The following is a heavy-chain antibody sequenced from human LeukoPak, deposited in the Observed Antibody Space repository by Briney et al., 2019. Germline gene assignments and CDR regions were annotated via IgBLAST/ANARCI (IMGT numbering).Heavy chain of an antibody. CDR1: GFTFTAYA. D-gene: IGHD3-22*01. CDR3: AKHKVATKVKDY. CDR2: ISGSAYYT. J-gene: IGHJ4*02. Sequence: GGSLRLSCAASGFTFTAYAMSWVRQAPGKGLEWVSAISGSAYYTSYADSVKARFTISRDNSKNTLYLQMNSLRAEDTALYYCAKHKVATKVKDYWGQGTLVTVSS. V-gene: IGHV3-23*01.